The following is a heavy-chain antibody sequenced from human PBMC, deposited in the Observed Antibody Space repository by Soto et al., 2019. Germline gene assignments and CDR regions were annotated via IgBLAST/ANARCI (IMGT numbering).Heavy chain of an antibody. CDR2: INHSGST. CDR1: GGSFSGYY. V-gene: IGHV4-34*01. CDR3: ARAGPSVRAARRHYYYGMDV. Sequence: PSETLSLTCAVYGGSFSGYYWSWIRQPPGKGLEWIGEINHSGSTNYNPSLKSRVTISVDTSKNQFSLKLSSVTAADTAVYYCARAGPSVRAARRHYYYGMDVWGQGTTVTVSS. J-gene: IGHJ6*02. D-gene: IGHD6-6*01.